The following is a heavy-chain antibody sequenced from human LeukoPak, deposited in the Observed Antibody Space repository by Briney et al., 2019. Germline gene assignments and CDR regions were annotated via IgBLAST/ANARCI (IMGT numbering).Heavy chain of an antibody. D-gene: IGHD7-27*01. CDR2: IYTSGST. J-gene: IGHJ4*02. Sequence: SETLSLTCSVSGGSISSYYWSWIRQPAGKGLEWIGRIYTSGSTNYNPSLKSRVTMSVDTSKNQFSLKLSSVTAADTAVYYCARESRRTGDFDYWGQGTLVTVSS. V-gene: IGHV4-4*07. CDR3: ARESRRTGDFDY. CDR1: GGSISSYY.